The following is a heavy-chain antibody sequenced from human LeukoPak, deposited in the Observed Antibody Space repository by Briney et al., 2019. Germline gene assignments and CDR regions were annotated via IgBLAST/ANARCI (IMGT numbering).Heavy chain of an antibody. CDR1: GGSFSNGYW. Sequence: SETLSLTCAVSGGSFSNGYWWSWVRQSPGKGLEFIGQISRIGNTNYNPSLRSRVSVSMDKSQNLFSLNLTSVTAADMAVYYCARETDYSHPNYFDPWGQGTLVTVSS. D-gene: IGHD4-11*01. CDR2: ISRIGNT. J-gene: IGHJ5*02. CDR3: ARETDYSHPNYFDP. V-gene: IGHV4-4*02.